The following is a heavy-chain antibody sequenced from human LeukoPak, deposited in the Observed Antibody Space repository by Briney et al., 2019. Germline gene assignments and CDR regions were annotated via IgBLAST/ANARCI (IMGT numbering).Heavy chain of an antibody. CDR1: GFTFTRCG. CDR2: ICHAGSKE. D-gene: IGHD2-2*01. J-gene: IGHJ4*02. Sequence: GRSLRLSCAASGFTFTRCGFHWVRQAPGKGLEWVSVICHAGSKEYYAASVQGRFTISRDNSKNTLYLQMNSRRVEDTAVYYCARDGCSTSSCYDFWGQGTLVTVSS. CDR3: ARDGCSTSSCYDF. V-gene: IGHV3-33*01.